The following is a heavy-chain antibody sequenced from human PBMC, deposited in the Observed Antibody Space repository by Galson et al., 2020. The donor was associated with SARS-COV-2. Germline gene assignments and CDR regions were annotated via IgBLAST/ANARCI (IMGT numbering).Heavy chain of an antibody. D-gene: IGHD3-16*01. V-gene: IGHV4-39*01. J-gene: IGHJ4*02. CDR3: ARQVRYYDSRVDS. Sequence: LSLTCTVSGGSVRRSSYYWGWIRQPPGKGLEWIGNSYYSGSTYYNAALKSRVTISVDTSNNQFSLHLNSVTAADTATYYCARQVRYYDSRVDSWGQGTLVTASS. CDR1: GGSVRRSSYY. CDR2: SYYSGST.